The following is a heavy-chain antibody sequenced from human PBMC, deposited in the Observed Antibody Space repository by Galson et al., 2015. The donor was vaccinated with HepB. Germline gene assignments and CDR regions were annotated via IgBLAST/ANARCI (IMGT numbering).Heavy chain of an antibody. CDR3: ARDRVAEAGYAEYFQY. V-gene: IGHV4-61*01. D-gene: IGHD6-13*01. J-gene: IGHJ1*01. Sequence: ETLSLTCTVSGVSISSRYNYWDWLRQSPGKGLEWIGYISDSGNTNYHPSLKSRVTISLDTSKNQFSLRLNSVTAADTAVYYCARDRVAEAGYAEYFQYWGQGTLVSVSS. CDR2: ISDSGNT. CDR1: GVSISSRYNY.